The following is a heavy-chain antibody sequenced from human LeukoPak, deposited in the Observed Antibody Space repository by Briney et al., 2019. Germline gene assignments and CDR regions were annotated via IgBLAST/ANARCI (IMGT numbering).Heavy chain of an antibody. Sequence: SETLSLTCTVSGGSISSSSSYWGWIRQPPGKGPEWIGSIYYSGSTYYNPSLKSRFTISVDTSKNQFSLKLSSVTAADTAVYYCVNYYDSSDYQQPNHFDYWGQGTLVTVSS. D-gene: IGHD3-22*01. CDR3: VNYYDSSDYQQPNHFDY. V-gene: IGHV4-39*01. CDR1: GGSISSSSSY. CDR2: IYYSGST. J-gene: IGHJ4*02.